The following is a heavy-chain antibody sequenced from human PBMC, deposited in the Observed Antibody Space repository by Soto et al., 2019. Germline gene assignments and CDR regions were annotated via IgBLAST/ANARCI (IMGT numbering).Heavy chain of an antibody. J-gene: IGHJ4*02. V-gene: IGHV4-59*01. Sequence: PSETLSLTCTVSGGSISSYYWSWIRQPPGKGLEWIGYIYYSGSTNYNPSLKSRVTISVDTSKNQFSLKLSSVTAADTAVYYCARSYSSSWFDYWGQGTLVTVSS. CDR2: IYYSGST. CDR1: GGSISSYY. D-gene: IGHD6-13*01. CDR3: ARSYSSSWFDY.